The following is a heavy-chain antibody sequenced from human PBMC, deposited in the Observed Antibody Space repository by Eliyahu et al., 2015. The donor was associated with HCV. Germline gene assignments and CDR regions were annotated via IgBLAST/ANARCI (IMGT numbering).Heavy chain of an antibody. Sequence: EVQLVESGGGVVRPGGSLRLSCAASGFTLDDYGMSWVRQVPEKGLEWVSGINWNGGSTGYADSVKGRFTISRDTAKNSLYLQMNSLRAEDTALYHCARYGSGNSLTYWGQGTLVTVSS. V-gene: IGHV3-20*01. D-gene: IGHD3-10*01. J-gene: IGHJ4*02. CDR2: INWNGGST. CDR1: GFTLDDYG. CDR3: ARYGSGNSLTY.